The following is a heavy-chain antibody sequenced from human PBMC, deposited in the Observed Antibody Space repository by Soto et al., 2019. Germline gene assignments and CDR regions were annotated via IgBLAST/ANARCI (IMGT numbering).Heavy chain of an antibody. CDR3: ARDGGGVVIPYYYYYMDV. D-gene: IGHD3-3*01. Sequence: EVQLVESGGGLVQPGGSLRLSCAASGFTFSSYWMHWVRQAPGKGLVWVSRINSDGSSTSYADSVKGRFTISRDNAKNTLYRQSNSLMAEDTAGYYWARDGGGVVIPYYYYYMDVWGKGTTVTVSS. CDR1: GFTFSSYW. V-gene: IGHV3-74*01. J-gene: IGHJ6*03. CDR2: INSDGSST.